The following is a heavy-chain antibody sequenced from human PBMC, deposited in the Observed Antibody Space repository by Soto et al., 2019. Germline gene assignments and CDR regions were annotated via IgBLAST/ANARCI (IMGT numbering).Heavy chain of an antibody. CDR2: VHESGST. V-gene: IGHV4-59*01. D-gene: IGHD1-7*01. J-gene: IGHJ4*02. CDR3: ARVFSNFLKYFDS. Sequence: PSETLSLTCSVSGDAISNYYWSWIRQTPGRGLEWIGSVHESGSTDYNPSLKGRVIILLHTSKSQFSLNLRSATAADTAMYYCARVFSNFLKYFDSWGQGILVTVSS. CDR1: GDAISNYY.